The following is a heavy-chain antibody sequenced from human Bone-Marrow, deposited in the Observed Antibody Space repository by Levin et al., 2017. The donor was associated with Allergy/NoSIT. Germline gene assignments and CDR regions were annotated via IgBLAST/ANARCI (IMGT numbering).Heavy chain of an antibody. D-gene: IGHD2-21*02. CDR2: ISGSGISA. CDR1: GFTFSSSA. CDR3: ARDLRNCGGDCYLLDY. Sequence: AGGSLRLSCSASGFTFSSSAMTWVRQTPGKGLEWVSAISGSGISAYYADSVKGRFTISRDNSKNTLYLQMISLRAEDTALYYCARDLRNCGGDCYLLDYWGQGTLVTVSS. J-gene: IGHJ4*02. V-gene: IGHV3-23*01.